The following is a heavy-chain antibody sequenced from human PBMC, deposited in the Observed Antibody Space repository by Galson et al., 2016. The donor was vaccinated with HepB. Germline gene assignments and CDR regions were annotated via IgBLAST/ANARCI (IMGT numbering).Heavy chain of an antibody. Sequence: LRLSCAASGYDFGHYWMSWARQAPGEGLEWVANINPNGGDTYYVASVRGRFVISRDNAKNVLVLQMTTLRGEDTALYYCARWGVTAGLDNWGQGTLVTVSS. CDR3: ARWGVTAGLDN. J-gene: IGHJ4*02. CDR1: GYDFGHYW. D-gene: IGHD3-16*01. V-gene: IGHV3-7*03. CDR2: INPNGGDT.